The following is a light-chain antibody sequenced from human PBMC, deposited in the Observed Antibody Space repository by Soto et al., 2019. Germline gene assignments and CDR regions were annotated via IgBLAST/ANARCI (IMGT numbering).Light chain of an antibody. V-gene: IGKV3-20*01. J-gene: IGKJ2*01. Sequence: EVVLTQSPGTLSLSPGERATLSCTASQSVSSSYLAWYQQKPGQAPRLLIYGASSRATGISDRFSGSGSGTDFTLTISRLEPEDFAVYYCQQYGSSPPDTFGQGTKLEIK. CDR3: QQYGSSPPDT. CDR2: GAS. CDR1: QSVSSSY.